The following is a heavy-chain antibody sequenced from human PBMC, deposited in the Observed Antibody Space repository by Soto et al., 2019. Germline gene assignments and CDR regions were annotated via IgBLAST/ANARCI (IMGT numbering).Heavy chain of an antibody. CDR3: ARSVKRWFGDPYYGMDV. CDR2: IGTAGDT. J-gene: IGHJ6*02. D-gene: IGHD3-10*01. CDR1: GFTFSSYD. Sequence: GGSLRLSCAASGFTFSSYDMHWVRQATGKGLEWVSAIGTAGDTYYPGSVKGRFTISRENAKNSLYLQMNSLRAGDTAVYYCARSVKRWFGDPYYGMDVWGQGTTVTVSS. V-gene: IGHV3-13*01.